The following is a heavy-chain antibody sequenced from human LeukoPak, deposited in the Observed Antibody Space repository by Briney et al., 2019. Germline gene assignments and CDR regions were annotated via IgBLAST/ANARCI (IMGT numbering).Heavy chain of an antibody. Sequence: SQTLSLTCAVSGGSISSGGYSWSWIRQPPGKGLEWIGYIYHSGSTYYNPSLKSRVTISVNRSKNQFSLKLSSVTAADTAVYYCARAPNYYDSSGYYGHAFDIWGQGTMVTVSS. CDR3: ARAPNYYDSSGYYGHAFDI. D-gene: IGHD3-22*01. J-gene: IGHJ3*02. CDR2: IYHSGST. CDR1: GGSISSGGYS. V-gene: IGHV4-30-2*01.